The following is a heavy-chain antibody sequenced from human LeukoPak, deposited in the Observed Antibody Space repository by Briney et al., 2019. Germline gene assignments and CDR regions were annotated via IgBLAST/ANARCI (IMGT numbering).Heavy chain of an antibody. D-gene: IGHD3-16*01. CDR2: ISSSSSYI. CDR1: GFTFSSYS. CDR3: ARAATGPGEYYFDY. Sequence: GGSLRLSCAASGFTFSSYSMNWVRQAPGKGLEWVSSISSSSSYIYYADSVKGRFTISRDNAKNSLYLQMNSLRAEDTAVYYCARAATGPGEYYFDYWGQGTLVTVSS. V-gene: IGHV3-21*01. J-gene: IGHJ4*02.